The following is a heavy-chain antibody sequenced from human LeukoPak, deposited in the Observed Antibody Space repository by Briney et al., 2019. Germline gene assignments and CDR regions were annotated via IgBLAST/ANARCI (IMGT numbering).Heavy chain of an antibody. CDR1: GGSISSYY. CDR2: IYNSGST. V-gene: IGHV4-4*07. CDR3: ARGPYYYDSSGYWAL. D-gene: IGHD3-22*01. Sequence: PSETLSLTCTVSGGSISSYYWSWIRQPAGKGLEWIGRIYNSGSTTYNPSPKSRVTISVDTSKNQFSLKLSSVTAADTAVYYCARGPYYYDSSGYWALWGQGTLVTVSS. J-gene: IGHJ4*02.